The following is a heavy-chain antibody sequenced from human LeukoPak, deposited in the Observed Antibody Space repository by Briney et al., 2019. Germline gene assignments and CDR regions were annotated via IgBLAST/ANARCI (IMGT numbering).Heavy chain of an antibody. Sequence: SETLSLTCAVYGGSFSGYYWSWIRQPPGKGLKWIGEINHSGGTNYNPSLKSRVTISVDTSKNQFSLKLSSVTAAATAVYYCARGFGQLAYFYYWGQRNLVTLSS. D-gene: IGHD6-6*01. CDR1: GGSFSGYY. V-gene: IGHV4-34*01. CDR3: ARGFGQLAYFYY. CDR2: INHSGGT. J-gene: IGHJ4*02.